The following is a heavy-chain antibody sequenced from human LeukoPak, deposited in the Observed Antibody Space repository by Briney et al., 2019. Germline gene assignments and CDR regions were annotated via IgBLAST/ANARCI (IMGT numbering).Heavy chain of an antibody. CDR2: MNPNSGNT. CDR3: ARGVTTVTTWWFDP. J-gene: IGHJ5*02. V-gene: IGHV1-8*01. D-gene: IGHD4-17*01. CDR1: GYTFTSSD. Sequence: GASVKVSCKASGYTFTSSDINWVRQATGQGLEWMGWMNPNSGNTGYAQKFQGRVTMTRNTSISTAYVELSSLRSEDTAVYYCARGVTTVTTWWFDPWGQGTLVTVSS.